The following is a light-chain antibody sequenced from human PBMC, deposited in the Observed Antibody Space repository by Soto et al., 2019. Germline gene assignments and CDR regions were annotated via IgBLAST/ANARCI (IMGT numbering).Light chain of an antibody. CDR2: DAS. Sequence: DIQMTQSPSTLSASVGDRVTITCRASQSMSRWLAWFQQKPGKAPKLLIYDASSLKSGVPSRFSGSGSGTEFTLTISSLQPDDFATYYCQQDNRDFWTFGQGTKV. V-gene: IGKV1-5*01. CDR1: QSMSRW. CDR3: QQDNRDFWT. J-gene: IGKJ1*01.